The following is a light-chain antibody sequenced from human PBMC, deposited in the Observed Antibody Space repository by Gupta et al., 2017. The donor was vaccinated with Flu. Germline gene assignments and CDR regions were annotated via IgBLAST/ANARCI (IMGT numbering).Light chain of an antibody. Sequence: GTLSLSPGERATLSCRASQSVTTTYLAWYQLKPGRAPRLLIYGASNRATGIADRFSGSGSGTDFTLTISRLEPEEFAVYYCQHDDSSPWNFGQGTKVEIK. CDR3: QHDDSSPWN. J-gene: IGKJ1*01. CDR2: GAS. CDR1: QSVTTTY. V-gene: IGKV3-20*01.